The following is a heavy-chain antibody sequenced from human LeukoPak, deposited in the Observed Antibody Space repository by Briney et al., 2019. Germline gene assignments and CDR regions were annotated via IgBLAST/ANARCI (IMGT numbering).Heavy chain of an antibody. J-gene: IGHJ6*02. Sequence: GGSLRLSCAASGFTFSSYDMHWVRQATGKGLEWVSAIGTAGDTYYPGSVKGRFTISGENAKNSLYLQMNSLRAGDTAVYYCARGRFYYYGMDVWGQGTTVTVSS. V-gene: IGHV3-13*01. CDR3: ARGRFYYYGMDV. CDR1: GFTFSSYD. CDR2: IGTAGDT.